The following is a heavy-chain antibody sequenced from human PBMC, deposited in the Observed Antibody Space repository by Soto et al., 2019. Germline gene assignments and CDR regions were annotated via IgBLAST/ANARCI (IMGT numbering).Heavy chain of an antibody. D-gene: IGHD2-2*01. CDR1: GGSFSGYY. CDR2: INHSGST. J-gene: IGHJ6*02. V-gene: IGHV4-34*01. CDR3: ARVRQNIVVVPAAESGYYYYGMDV. Sequence: SETLSLTCAVYGGSFSGYYWSWIRQPPGKGLEWIGEINHSGSTNYNPSLKSRVTISVDTSKNQFSLKLSSVTAADTAVYYCARVRQNIVVVPAAESGYYYYGMDVWGQGTTVPAS.